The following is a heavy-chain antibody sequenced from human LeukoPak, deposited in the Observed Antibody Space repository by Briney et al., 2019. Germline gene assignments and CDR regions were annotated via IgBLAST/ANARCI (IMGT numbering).Heavy chain of an antibody. CDR2: ISGSGGSA. V-gene: IGHV3-23*01. D-gene: IGHD6-13*01. Sequence: GGSLRLSCTASGFTLSSSAMSWVRQAPGKGLEWVSSISGSGGSAYYADSVKGRFTISRDNSKNTLSLQMNSLTAEDTAVYYCAKALVTSSWADFDYWGQGTLVTVSS. CDR3: AKALVTSSWADFDY. CDR1: GFTLSSSA. J-gene: IGHJ4*02.